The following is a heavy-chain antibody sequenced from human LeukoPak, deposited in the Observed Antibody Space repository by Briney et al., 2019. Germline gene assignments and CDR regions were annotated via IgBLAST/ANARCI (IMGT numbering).Heavy chain of an antibody. CDR1: GFTVSSNY. CDR3: ARENYYDSSGPQPNAFDI. J-gene: IGHJ3*02. V-gene: IGHV3-53*01. Sequence: PGGSLRLSCAASGFTVSSNYMSWVRQAPGKGLEWVSVIYSGGSTYYADSVKGRFTISRDNSKNTLYLQMNSLRAEDTAVYYCARENYYDSSGPQPNAFDIWGQGTMVTVSS. D-gene: IGHD3-22*01. CDR2: IYSGGST.